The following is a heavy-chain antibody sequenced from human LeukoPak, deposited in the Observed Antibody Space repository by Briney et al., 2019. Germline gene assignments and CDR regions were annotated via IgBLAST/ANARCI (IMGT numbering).Heavy chain of an antibody. CDR2: IRGSGGST. CDR1: GFTFSNYA. D-gene: IGHD6-19*01. CDR3: AKPVGSSGWYGDFDC. V-gene: IGHV3-23*01. Sequence: PGGSLRLSCAASGFTFSNYAMNWVRQSPGKGLEWVSAIRGSGGSTYYADSVEGRFTISRDNSKNTLYLQMNSLRAEDTAIYYCAKPVGSSGWYGDFDCWGQGTLVTVSS. J-gene: IGHJ4*02.